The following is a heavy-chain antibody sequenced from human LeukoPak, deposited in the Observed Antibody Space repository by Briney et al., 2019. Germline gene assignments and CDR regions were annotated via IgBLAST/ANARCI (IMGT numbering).Heavy chain of an antibody. CDR1: GFTFDDYA. Sequence: PGGSLRLSCAASGFTFDDYAMHWVRQAPGKGLEWVSGIRWNGGGLVYADSVRGRFTISRDNAKNSLYLHMSNLRPEDTALYYCAKDKTSGIAGPFDTWGQGTLVTVSS. CDR2: IRWNGGGL. J-gene: IGHJ5*02. CDR3: AKDKTSGIAGPFDT. D-gene: IGHD6-13*01. V-gene: IGHV3-9*01.